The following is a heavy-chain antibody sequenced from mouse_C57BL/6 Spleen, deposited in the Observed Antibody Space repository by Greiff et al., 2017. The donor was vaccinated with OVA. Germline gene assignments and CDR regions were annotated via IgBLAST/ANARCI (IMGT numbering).Heavy chain of an antibody. CDR3: ARYSH. CDR2: INHSNGGT. J-gene: IGHJ2*01. Sequence: QVQLQQPGTELVKPGASVKLSCTASGYTFTSYWMHWVKQRPGQGLEWIGNINHSNGGTNYTEKFKSKATLTVDKSSSTSYMQLSSLTSEDSAVYYCARYSHWGQGTTLTVSS. V-gene: IGHV1-53*01. D-gene: IGHD2-12*01. CDR1: GYTFTSYW.